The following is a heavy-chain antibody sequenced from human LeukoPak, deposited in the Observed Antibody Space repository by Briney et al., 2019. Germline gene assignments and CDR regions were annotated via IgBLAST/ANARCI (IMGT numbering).Heavy chain of an antibody. J-gene: IGHJ4*02. CDR2: INPNSGGT. D-gene: IGHD6-19*01. Sequence: ASVQVSCKASGYTFNGYYMHWVRQAPGQGLEWMGWINPNSGGTNYAQKFQGRVTMTRDTSISTAYMELSRLRSDDTAVYYCVFSSGWYGSVYWGQGTLVTVSS. V-gene: IGHV1-2*02. CDR1: GYTFNGYY. CDR3: VFSSGWYGSVY.